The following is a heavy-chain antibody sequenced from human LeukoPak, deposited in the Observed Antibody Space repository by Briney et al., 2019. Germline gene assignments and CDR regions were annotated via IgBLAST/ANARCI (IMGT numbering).Heavy chain of an antibody. J-gene: IGHJ4*02. Sequence: GGSLRLSCAASGFTFSSYSMSWVRQAPGKGLEWVAVISYDGSNKYYADSVKRRFTISRDNSKNTLYLQMNSLRAEDTAVYYCAKMIAAEPFDYWGQGTLVTVSS. D-gene: IGHD6-13*01. CDR2: ISYDGSNK. CDR3: AKMIAAEPFDY. V-gene: IGHV3-30*18. CDR1: GFTFSSYS.